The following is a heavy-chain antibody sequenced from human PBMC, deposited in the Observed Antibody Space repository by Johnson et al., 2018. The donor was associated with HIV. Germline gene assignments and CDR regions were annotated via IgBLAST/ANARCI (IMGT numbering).Heavy chain of an antibody. J-gene: IGHJ3*01. V-gene: IGHV3-7*05. CDR1: GFTLSNHW. Sequence: VQLVESGGGLVQPGRSLRLSCAASGFTLSNHWMSWVRQAPGKGLEYVANVNQDGSAKFYVDSVKGRFTISRDNAKNSLYLQMNSLRDEDTAVYYCVTADRGSAWGQGTMVTVSS. CDR2: VNQDGSAK. D-gene: IGHD1-26*01. CDR3: VTADRGSA.